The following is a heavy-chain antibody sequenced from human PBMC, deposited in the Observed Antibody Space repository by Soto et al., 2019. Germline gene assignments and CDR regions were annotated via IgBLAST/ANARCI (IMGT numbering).Heavy chain of an antibody. J-gene: IGHJ4*02. Sequence: QVQLVESGGGVVQPGRSLRLSCAASGFTFSSYGMHWVRQAPGKGLEWVAVISYDGSNKYYADSVKGRFTISRDNSKNTLYLQMNSLRAEDTAVYYCAKGTRWSQTGTYYFDYWGQGTLVTVSS. D-gene: IGHD2-15*01. V-gene: IGHV3-30*18. CDR1: GFTFSSYG. CDR3: AKGTRWSQTGTYYFDY. CDR2: ISYDGSNK.